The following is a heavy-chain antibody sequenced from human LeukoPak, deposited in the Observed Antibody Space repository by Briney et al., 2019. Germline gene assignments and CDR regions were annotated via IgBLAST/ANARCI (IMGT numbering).Heavy chain of an antibody. V-gene: IGHV3-33*01. J-gene: IGHJ6*03. CDR2: LLYDGNTK. D-gene: IGHD1-14*01. Sequence: GGSLRLSCAASGFSLSNYGMDWVRQAPGKGLEWVAALLYDGNTKHYADSVKGRFTISIDIYKNTFYLQMNSLTAEDTAVYYCARDHRPEIQYYYMDVWGKGTTVAVSS. CDR3: ARDHRPEIQYYYMDV. CDR1: GFSLSNYG.